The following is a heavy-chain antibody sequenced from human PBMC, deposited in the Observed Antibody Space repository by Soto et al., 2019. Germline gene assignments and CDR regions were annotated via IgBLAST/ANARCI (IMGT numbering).Heavy chain of an antibody. V-gene: IGHV4-4*07. D-gene: IGHD5-12*01. CDR1: GGSIYTFY. CDR3: AREGSYSAYNFAHGIQLWSFDF. Sequence: SETLSLTCTVSGGSIYTFYWSWVRQPAGKGLEWIGRIFSSGSTSFNPSLESRVAMSVATYTNHFSLTLGSVTATDMAVYYCAREGSYSAYNFAHGIQLWSFDFWGQGALVTVSS. J-gene: IGHJ4*02. CDR2: IFSSGST.